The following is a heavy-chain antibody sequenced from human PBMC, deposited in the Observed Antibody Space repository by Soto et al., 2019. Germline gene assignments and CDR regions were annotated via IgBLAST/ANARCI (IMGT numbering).Heavy chain of an antibody. Sequence: QVQLVESGGGVVQPGRSLRLSCAASGFTFSSYGMHWVRQAPGKGLEWVAVISYDGSNKYYADSVKGRLTISRDNSKNMLYLQMNSLRGEETAVYYCAKDNGSGCDWLRVGDASDIWGQGTMVTVSS. CDR2: ISYDGSNK. D-gene: IGHD5-12*01. CDR1: GFTFSSYG. J-gene: IGHJ3*02. CDR3: AKDNGSGCDWLRVGDASDI. V-gene: IGHV3-30*18.